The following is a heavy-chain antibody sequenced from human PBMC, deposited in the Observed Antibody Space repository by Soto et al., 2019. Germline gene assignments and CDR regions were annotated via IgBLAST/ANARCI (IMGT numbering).Heavy chain of an antibody. J-gene: IGHJ6*02. D-gene: IGHD2-21*02. Sequence: QVQLQESGPGLVKPSQTLSLTCTVSGGSISSGGYYWTWIRQHPGKGLEWIGYIYYSGSTYYNPSLRSRVTISVDTSQNQFSLKLSSVTAADTAVYYCARVCGGDCHYGMDVWGQGTTVTVSS. V-gene: IGHV4-31*03. CDR2: IYYSGST. CDR1: GGSISSGGYY. CDR3: ARVCGGDCHYGMDV.